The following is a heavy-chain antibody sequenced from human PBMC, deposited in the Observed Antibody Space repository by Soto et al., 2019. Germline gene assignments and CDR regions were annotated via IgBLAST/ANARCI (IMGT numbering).Heavy chain of an antibody. CDR1: GASISSDNR. CDR3: AKKVNDAIRLYYFFGMDV. CDR2: ISQSGTT. D-gene: IGHD2-8*01. Sequence: PSETLSLTCAVSGASISSDNRWTWVRQPPGEGLEWIGEISQSGTTKYNPSLASRVTISVDKSKNQFSLRLTSMTAADTAVYYCAKKVNDAIRLYYFFGMDVWGQGTTVTVSS. V-gene: IGHV4-4*02. J-gene: IGHJ6*02.